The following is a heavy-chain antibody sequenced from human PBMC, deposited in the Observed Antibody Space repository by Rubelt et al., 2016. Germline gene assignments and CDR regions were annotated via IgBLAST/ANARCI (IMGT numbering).Heavy chain of an antibody. CDR1: GGTFTGYY. CDR2: IDPNSGDP. J-gene: IGHJ5*02. V-gene: IGHV1-2*02. Sequence: QVQLVQSGAEVKKPGSSVKVSGKASGGTFTGYYMHWVRQAPGQGLEWMGWIDPNSGDPNCAQKFQGRVTMTRDTSISTAYMELSSLRSDDTAVYYCARRNLVVVSVAEYNWFDPWGQGTLVTVSS. CDR3: ARRNLVVVSVAEYNWFDP. D-gene: IGHD2-2*01.